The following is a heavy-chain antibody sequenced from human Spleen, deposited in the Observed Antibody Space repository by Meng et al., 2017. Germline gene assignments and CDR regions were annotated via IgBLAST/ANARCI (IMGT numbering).Heavy chain of an antibody. V-gene: IGHV1-2*02. CDR2: INPNSGGT. CDR3: ARGDGYNGRLVKYDP. Sequence: ASVKVSCKASGYTFSGYYMHWVRQARGQGLEWMGWINPNSGGTNYAENCQGRVTMTRDPSITTAYMELSRLKSDDTAVYYCARGDGYNGRLVKYDPCGQGILTVSS. D-gene: IGHD5-24*01. J-gene: IGHJ5*02. CDR1: GYTFSGYY.